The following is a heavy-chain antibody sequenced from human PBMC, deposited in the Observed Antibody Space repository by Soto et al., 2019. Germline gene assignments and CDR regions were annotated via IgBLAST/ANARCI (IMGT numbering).Heavy chain of an antibody. CDR3: ARDTGRIAAAGTYYYYGMDV. V-gene: IGHV4-34*01. Sequence: TLSLTCAVYGGSFSGYYWSWIRQPPGKGLEWIGEINHSGSTNYNPSLKSRVTISVDTSKNQFSLKLSSVTAADTAVYYCARDTGRIAAAGTYYYYGMDVWGQGTTVTVSS. CDR1: GGSFSGYY. CDR2: INHSGST. J-gene: IGHJ6*02. D-gene: IGHD6-13*01.